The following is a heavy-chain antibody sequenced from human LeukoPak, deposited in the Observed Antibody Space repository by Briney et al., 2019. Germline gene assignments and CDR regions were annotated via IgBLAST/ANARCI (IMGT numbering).Heavy chain of an antibody. CDR3: ARDKVVTMVRGVMTNIFDY. D-gene: IGHD3-10*01. V-gene: IGHV3-30*04. CDR1: GFTFSSYA. CDR2: ISYDGSNK. Sequence: GRSLRLSCAASGFTFSSYAMHWVRQAPGKGLEWVAVISYDGSNKYYADSVKGRFTISGDNSKNTLYLQMNSLRAEDTAVYYCARDKVVTMVRGVMTNIFDYWGQGTLVTVSS. J-gene: IGHJ4*02.